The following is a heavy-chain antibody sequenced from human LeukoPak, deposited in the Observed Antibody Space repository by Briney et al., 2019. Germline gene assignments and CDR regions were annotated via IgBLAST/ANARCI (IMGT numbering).Heavy chain of an antibody. CDR2: SNSDGSST. V-gene: IGHV3-74*01. J-gene: IGHJ3*02. CDR1: GFTFSRYW. CDR3: AREGRALYSSSSYDAFDI. D-gene: IGHD6-13*01. Sequence: GGSLRLSCVASGFTFSRYWMHWVRQAPGKGLVWVSRSNSDGSSTNYADSVKGRFTISRDNAKNSLYLQMNSLRAEDAAVYYCAREGRALYSSSSYDAFDIWGQGTMVTVSS.